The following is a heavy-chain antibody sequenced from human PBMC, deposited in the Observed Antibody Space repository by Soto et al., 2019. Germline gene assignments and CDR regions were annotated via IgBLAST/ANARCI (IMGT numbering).Heavy chain of an antibody. CDR1: VFSLSTSGVG. CDR3: SHRQVEGAQYQYLCGMDL. V-gene: IGHV2-5*02. D-gene: IGHD2-2*01. Sequence: QITLKESGPTLVKLTQTFTLTFTFSVFSLSTSGVGVGWIRQPPGKALEWLAFIYWDDDKRSSPSPKSRLTLTKTPSKNHVVLTMAYTHPVDTAQYSCSHRQVEGAQYQYLCGMDLSGQGHTVNVFS. J-gene: IGHJ6*02. CDR2: IYWDDDK.